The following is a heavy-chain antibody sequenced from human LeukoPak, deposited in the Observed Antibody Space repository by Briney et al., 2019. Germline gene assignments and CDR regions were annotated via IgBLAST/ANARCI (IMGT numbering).Heavy chain of an antibody. D-gene: IGHD1-26*01. V-gene: IGHV1-2*02. CDR2: INPNNGGT. Sequence: GASVRVSCKASGHTFTVYYIHWVRQAPGQGRERMGWINPNNGGTKYTQKFRGRVTITGDTAINTAYMEVPSLRSDDTAVYYCTRRLGGSSEGYDYWGQGTLVTVSS. J-gene: IGHJ4*02. CDR1: GHTFTVYY. CDR3: TRRLGGSSEGYDY.